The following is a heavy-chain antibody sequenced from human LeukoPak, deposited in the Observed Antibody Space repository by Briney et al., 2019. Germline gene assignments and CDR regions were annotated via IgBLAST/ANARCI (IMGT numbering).Heavy chain of an antibody. CDR3: ARPGYYDSSGYYPGWAFDI. Sequence: NPSETLSLTCTVSGGSISSSSYYWGWIRQPPGKGLEWIGSIYYSGSTYYNPSLKSRVTISVDTSKNQFSLKLSSVTAADTAVYYCARPGYYDSSGYYPGWAFDIWGQGTMVTVSS. D-gene: IGHD3-22*01. V-gene: IGHV4-39*01. CDR2: IYYSGST. CDR1: GGSISSSSYY. J-gene: IGHJ3*02.